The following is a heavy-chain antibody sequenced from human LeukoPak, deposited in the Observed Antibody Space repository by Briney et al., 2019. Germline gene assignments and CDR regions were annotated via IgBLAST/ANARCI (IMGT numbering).Heavy chain of an antibody. D-gene: IGHD6-25*01. Sequence: PGGSLRRSCAASGFTVSSNYMSWVRQAPGKGLESVSVIYSGGSTYYADSVKGRFTISRDNSKNTLYLQMNSLRAEDTAVYYCARDTGGYFYFDYWGQGTLVTVSS. CDR3: ARDTGGYFYFDY. V-gene: IGHV3-53*01. CDR2: IYSGGST. J-gene: IGHJ4*02. CDR1: GFTVSSNY.